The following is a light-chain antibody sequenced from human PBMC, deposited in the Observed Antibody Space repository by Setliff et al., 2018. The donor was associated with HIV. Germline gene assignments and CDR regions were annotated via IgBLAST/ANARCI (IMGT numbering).Light chain of an antibody. CDR1: SSDVGGYNH. CDR3: NSYSTSSTPLYV. Sequence: QSVLTQPASVSGSPGQSITISCTGTSSDVGGYNHVSWYQQHPCQAPKLMIYDVTTRPSGVSSRFSGSKSGNAASLTISGLQAEDEADYYCNSYSTSSTPLYVFGTGTRSPS. J-gene: IGLJ1*01. CDR2: DVT. V-gene: IGLV2-14*03.